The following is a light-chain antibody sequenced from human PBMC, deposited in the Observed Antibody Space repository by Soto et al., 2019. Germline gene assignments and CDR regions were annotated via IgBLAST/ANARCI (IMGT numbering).Light chain of an antibody. J-gene: IGKJ2*01. CDR1: QSVLYSSNNKNY. V-gene: IGKV4-1*01. Sequence: DIVMTQSPDSLAVSLGERATINCRSSQSVLYSSNNKNYLNWFQQKPGQPPKLLISWASTRESGVPDRFSGSGSGTDFTLTISSLQAEDVAVYYCQQFYSTLYTGGQGTKLEIK. CDR2: WAS. CDR3: QQFYSTLYT.